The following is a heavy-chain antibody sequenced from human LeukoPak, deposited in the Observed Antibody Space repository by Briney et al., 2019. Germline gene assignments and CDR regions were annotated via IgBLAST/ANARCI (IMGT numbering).Heavy chain of an antibody. D-gene: IGHD3-3*01. J-gene: IGHJ4*02. CDR2: ISSNGGST. Sequence: TGGSLRLSCAASGFTFSSYAMHWVRQAPGKGLEHVSAISSNGGSTYYANSVKGRFTISRDNSKNTLYLQMGSLRAEDMAVYYCALSFHYDFWSGYHYWGQGTLVTVSS. CDR1: GFTFSSYA. CDR3: ALSFHYDFWSGYHY. V-gene: IGHV3-64*01.